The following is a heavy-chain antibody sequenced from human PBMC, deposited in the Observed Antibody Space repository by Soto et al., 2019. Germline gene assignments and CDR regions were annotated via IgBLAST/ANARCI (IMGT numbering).Heavy chain of an antibody. D-gene: IGHD2-8*01. J-gene: IGHJ4*02. CDR1: GYTFTGYY. CDR3: ASAYWTNDVCTRREVGANTLFY. CDR2: INPNSGGT. Sequence: QVQLVQSGAEVKKPGASVKVSCKASGYTFTGYYMHWVRQAPGQGLEWMGWINPNSGGTNYAQKSQGWVTMTRDTSISTGYLELSRLRSDGTAVYYCASAYWTNDVCTRREVGANTLFYWGQGTLVIVSS. V-gene: IGHV1-2*04.